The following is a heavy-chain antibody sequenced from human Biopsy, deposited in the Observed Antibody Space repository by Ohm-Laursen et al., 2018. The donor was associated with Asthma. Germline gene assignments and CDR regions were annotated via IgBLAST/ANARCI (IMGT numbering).Heavy chain of an antibody. D-gene: IGHD2-8*02. J-gene: IGHJ3*02. V-gene: IGHV2-5*02. CDR1: GFSLTTTGVG. CDR3: AHRLCIGGACYDAFDI. Sequence: TQTLTLTRTFSGFSLTTTGVGVAWIRQPPGKTLEWLARIYWDDDKRYSSSLKSRLTITKDTSKNQVVLTMTNMDPVDTATYYCAHRLCIGGACYDAFDIWGQGTMVTVSS. CDR2: IYWDDDK.